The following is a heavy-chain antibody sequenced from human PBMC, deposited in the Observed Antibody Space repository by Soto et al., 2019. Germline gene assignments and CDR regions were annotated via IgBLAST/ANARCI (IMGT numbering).Heavy chain of an antibody. V-gene: IGHV1-69*12. J-gene: IGHJ6*02. CDR1: GGSFSTYA. D-gene: IGHD6-19*01. CDR3: AREKDRIEVGGNYYYATDV. Sequence: QVQLVQSGAEVKKPGSSVKVSCRVPGGSFSTYAISWVRRAPGPGLEWVGGISPIFRKPRYGQKCQSRVTSTADESTTTAYKERSNLRSEDTAGYECAREKDRIEVGGNYYYATDVWGQGTTVTVSS. CDR2: ISPIFRKP.